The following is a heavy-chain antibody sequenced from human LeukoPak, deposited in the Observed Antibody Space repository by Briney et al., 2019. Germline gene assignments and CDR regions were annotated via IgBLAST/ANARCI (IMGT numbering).Heavy chain of an antibody. CDR2: ISGGGGTI. V-gene: IGHV3-48*01. D-gene: IGHD3-22*01. J-gene: IGHJ4*02. CDR1: GFTFSAYS. CDR3: ARNQEIDYYDSSGFYWGVEY. Sequence: QTGGSLRLSCAASGFTFSAYSMNWVRQAPGKGLEWVSFISGGGGTIYYADSVKGRFTISRDNAKKSLHLQMDGLRVEDTAVYYCARNQEIDYYDSSGFYWGVEYWGQGTLVTVSS.